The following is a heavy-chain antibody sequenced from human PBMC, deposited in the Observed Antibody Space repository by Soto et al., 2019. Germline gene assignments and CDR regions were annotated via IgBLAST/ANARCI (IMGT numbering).Heavy chain of an antibody. CDR2: VFYSGAT. D-gene: IGHD3-10*01. Sequence: SETLSLPCNVSCGTIKTGYCYWNWIRQPPGKGLEWIGYVFYSGATNYSPSLKSRAAISMDTSKNQFSLSLTAVTAADTAVYYCPRAGFSYGHLLVRGQGLRVTVLS. J-gene: IGHJ4*02. CDR1: CGTIKTGYCY. V-gene: IGHV4-30-4*01. CDR3: PRAGFSYGHLLV.